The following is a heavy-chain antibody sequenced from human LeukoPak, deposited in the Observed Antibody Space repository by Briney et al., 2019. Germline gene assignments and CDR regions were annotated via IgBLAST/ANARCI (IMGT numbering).Heavy chain of an antibody. CDR2: INHSGST. Sequence: PSETLSLTCAVYGGSFSGYYWSWIRQPPGKGLEWIGEINHSGSTNYNPSLKSRVTISVDTSKNKFSLKLSSVTAADTAVYYCASPSRVRRAFDIWGQGTMVTVSS. CDR3: ASPSRVRRAFDI. CDR1: GGSFSGYY. V-gene: IGHV4-34*01. D-gene: IGHD6-13*01. J-gene: IGHJ3*02.